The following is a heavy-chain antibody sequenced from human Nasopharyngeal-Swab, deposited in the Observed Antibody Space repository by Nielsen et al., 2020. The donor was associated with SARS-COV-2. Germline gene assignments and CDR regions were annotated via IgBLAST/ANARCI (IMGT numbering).Heavy chain of an antibody. Sequence: GESLKISCAASRFTFSSYALHWVRQAPGKGLEWVAVISYDGSNKYYADSVKGRFTMSRDNSKNTLYLQMNSLRAEDTAVYYCARDGVDYSSSWYGLSYYFDYWGQGTLVTVSS. CDR1: RFTFSSYA. CDR2: ISYDGSNK. D-gene: IGHD6-13*01. J-gene: IGHJ4*02. V-gene: IGHV3-30-3*01. CDR3: ARDGVDYSSSWYGLSYYFDY.